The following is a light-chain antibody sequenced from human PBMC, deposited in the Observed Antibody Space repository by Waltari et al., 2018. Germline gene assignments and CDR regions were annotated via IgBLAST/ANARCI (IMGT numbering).Light chain of an antibody. J-gene: IGKJ3*01. Sequence: DIQMTQSPSTLSASVGDRVTITCRASQSISSRLAWYQQKPGKAPKLLIYDASSLESGVPSRFSGSGSGTEFTLTINSLRPEDFATYYCQQSYTAPFTFGPGTRVDLK. CDR2: DAS. V-gene: IGKV1-5*01. CDR3: QQSYTAPFT. CDR1: QSISSR.